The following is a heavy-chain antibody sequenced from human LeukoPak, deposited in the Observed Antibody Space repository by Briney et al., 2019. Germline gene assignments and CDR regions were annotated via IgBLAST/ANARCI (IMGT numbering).Heavy chain of an antibody. J-gene: IGHJ4*02. CDR2: IKKKDGGGAT. D-gene: IGHD6-19*01. CDR3: TTVQQWLAQALGY. CDR1: GFTFSNAW. Sequence: GGSLRLSCAASGFTFSNAWMTWVRQAPGKGLEWVGHIKKKDGGGATDYAAPVKGRFTISRDDSKDTLYLQLNSLKTEDTAVYYCTTVQQWLAQALGYWGQGTLVTVSS. V-gene: IGHV3-15*01.